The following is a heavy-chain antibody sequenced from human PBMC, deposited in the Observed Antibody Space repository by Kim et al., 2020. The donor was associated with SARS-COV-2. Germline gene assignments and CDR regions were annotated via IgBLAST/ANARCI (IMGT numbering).Heavy chain of an antibody. V-gene: IGHV3-9*01. D-gene: IGHD5-12*01. J-gene: IGHJ4*02. Sequence: GGSLRLSCAASGFTFDDYAMHWVRQAPGKGLEWVSGISWNSGSIGYADSVKGRFTISRDNAKNSLYLQMNSLRAEDTALYYCAKDRDGYNYFDYWGQGTL. CDR2: ISWNSGSI. CDR3: AKDRDGYNYFDY. CDR1: GFTFDDYA.